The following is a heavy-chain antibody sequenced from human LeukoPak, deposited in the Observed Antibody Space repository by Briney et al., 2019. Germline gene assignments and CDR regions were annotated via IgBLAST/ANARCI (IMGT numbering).Heavy chain of an antibody. CDR2: IKSKTDGGTT. CDR1: EFTFSNYA. J-gene: IGHJ3*02. Sequence: PGGSLRLSCAASEFTFSNYAMNWVRQAPGKGLEWVGRIKSKTDGGTTDYAAPVKGRFTISRDDSKNTLYLQMNSLKTKDTAVYYCTTELWFGEISDAFDIWGQGTMVTVSS. V-gene: IGHV3-15*01. D-gene: IGHD3-10*01. CDR3: TTELWFGEISDAFDI.